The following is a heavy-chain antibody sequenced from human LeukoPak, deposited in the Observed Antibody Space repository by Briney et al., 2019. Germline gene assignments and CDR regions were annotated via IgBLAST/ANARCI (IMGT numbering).Heavy chain of an antibody. J-gene: IGHJ4*02. CDR3: ATWAATILGTDC. CDR2: IKQDGSEK. V-gene: IGHV3-7*01. D-gene: IGHD3-3*01. Sequence: PGGSLRLSCAASGFTFSSYWMSWVRQAPGKGLEWVANIKQDGSEKYYVDSVKGRFTISRDNSKNTLFLQMDSLRGEDTAVYYCATWAATILGTDCWGQGTLVTVSS. CDR1: GFTFSSYW.